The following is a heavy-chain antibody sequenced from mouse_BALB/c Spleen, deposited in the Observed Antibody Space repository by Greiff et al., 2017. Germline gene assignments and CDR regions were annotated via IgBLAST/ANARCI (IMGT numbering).Heavy chain of an antibody. CDR2: IDPANGNT. CDR1: GFNIKDTY. J-gene: IGHJ1*01. D-gene: IGHD1-1*01. CDR3: ARNGLYGSTLWYFDV. Sequence: VQLHQSGAELVKPGASVKLSCTASGFNIKDTYMHWVKQRPEQGLEWIGRIDPANGNTKYDPKFQGKATITADTSSNTAYLQLSSLTSEDTAVYYCARNGLYGSTLWYFDVWGAGTTVTVSS. V-gene: IGHV14-3*02.